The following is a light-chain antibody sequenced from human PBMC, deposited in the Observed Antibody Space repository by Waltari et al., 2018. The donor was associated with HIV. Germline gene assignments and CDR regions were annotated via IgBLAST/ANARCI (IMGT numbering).Light chain of an antibody. CDR2: SAS. V-gene: IGKV1-12*01. Sequence: DIQMTQSQYSLSASLGDRVTINRRARLDIGTLLAWYQHKPGKGPQLLIYSASSLQSGVPARFSGSGSGTHFTLTISSLQPEDFATYYCQQASNFPRTFGQGTKLEIK. J-gene: IGKJ2*01. CDR1: LDIGTL. CDR3: QQASNFPRT.